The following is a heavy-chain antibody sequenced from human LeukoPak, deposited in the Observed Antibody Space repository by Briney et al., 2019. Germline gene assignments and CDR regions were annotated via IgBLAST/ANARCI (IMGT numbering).Heavy chain of an antibody. Sequence: GGSLRLSCAASGFTFSSYSMNWVRQAPGKGPEWVSSISSSSSYIYYADSVKGRSTISRDNAKNSLYLQMNSLRAEDTAVYYCARAMVQGAFDIWGQGTMVTVSS. CDR3: ARAMVQGAFDI. CDR1: GFTFSSYS. D-gene: IGHD3-10*01. V-gene: IGHV3-21*01. J-gene: IGHJ3*02. CDR2: ISSSSSYI.